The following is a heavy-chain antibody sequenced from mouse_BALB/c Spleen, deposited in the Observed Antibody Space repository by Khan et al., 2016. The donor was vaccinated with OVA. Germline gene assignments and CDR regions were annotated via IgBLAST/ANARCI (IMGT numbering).Heavy chain of an antibody. CDR3: AGGGGGGGMFDY. J-gene: IGHJ2*01. CDR2: IYPGRGSS. D-gene: IGHD2-10*02. Sequence: QVQLKESGPELVKPGASVKMSCKASGYTFTDNVISWVKQRTGQGLEWIGEIYPGRGSSYYNEKFKGKATLTVDKSSNTAYMQLSSLTSEASAVYFCAGGGGGGGMFDYWGQGTTLTVSS. V-gene: IGHV1-77*01. CDR1: GYTFTDNV.